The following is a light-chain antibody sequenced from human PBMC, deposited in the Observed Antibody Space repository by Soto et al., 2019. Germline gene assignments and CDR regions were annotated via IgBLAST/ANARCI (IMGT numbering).Light chain of an antibody. V-gene: IGLV1-47*01. CDR2: RNS. CDR1: ASTIGRNY. CDR3: AAWDDNLSGLYV. J-gene: IGLJ1*01. Sequence: QSVLTQSPSPSRTPGQRVTISCSGSASTIGRNYVYWYQQLPGTAPKLLIYRNSQRPSGVPDRFSGSKSGTSASLAISGLRSGDEADYYCAAWDDNLSGLYVFGAGTKVTVL.